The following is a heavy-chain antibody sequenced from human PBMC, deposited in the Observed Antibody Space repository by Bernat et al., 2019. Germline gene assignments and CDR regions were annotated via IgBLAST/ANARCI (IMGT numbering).Heavy chain of an antibody. Sequence: QVLLVESGGGVVQPGTSLRLSCAASGFTFSNSGMHWVRQAPGKGLEWVALISSDGINIYYADSVKGRFTISRDNFKNTLYLQMNSLSAEDTAVYNCAKDRSTLSSSYWYYDLWSRGTLVTVSS. CDR3: AKDRSTLSSSYWYYDL. J-gene: IGHJ2*01. CDR1: GFTFSNSG. CDR2: ISSDGINI. V-gene: IGHV3-30*18. D-gene: IGHD6-13*01.